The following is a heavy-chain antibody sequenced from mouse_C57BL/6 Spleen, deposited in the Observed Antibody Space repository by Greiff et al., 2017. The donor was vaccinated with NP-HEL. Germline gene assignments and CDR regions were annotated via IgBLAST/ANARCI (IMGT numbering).Heavy chain of an antibody. D-gene: IGHD1-1*01. Sequence: VQLKQSGPVLAKPGASVKMSCKASGYTFTDYYMNWVKQSHGKSLEWIGVINPYNGGTSYNQKFKGKATLTVDKSSSTAYMELNSLTSEDSAVYYCARSLSGSSYFDYWGQGTTLTVSS. V-gene: IGHV1-19*01. CDR3: ARSLSGSSYFDY. CDR1: GYTFTDYY. CDR2: INPYNGGT. J-gene: IGHJ2*01.